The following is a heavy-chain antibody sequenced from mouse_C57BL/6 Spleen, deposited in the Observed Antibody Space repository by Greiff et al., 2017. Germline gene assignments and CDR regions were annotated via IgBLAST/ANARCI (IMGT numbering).Heavy chain of an antibody. CDR3: ARWGDFDY. V-gene: IGHV14-2*01. Sequence: VQLQQSGAELVKPGASVKLSCTASGFNIKDYYMHWVKQRTEQGLEWIGRIDPEDGENKYAQKFQGKATITADTSSNTADLQLSSLTSEDTAVYYCARWGDFDYWGQGTTLTVSS. CDR1: GFNIKDYY. CDR2: IDPEDGEN. J-gene: IGHJ2*01.